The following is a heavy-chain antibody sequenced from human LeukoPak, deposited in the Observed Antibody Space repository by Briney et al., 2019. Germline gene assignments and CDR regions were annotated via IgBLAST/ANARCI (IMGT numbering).Heavy chain of an antibody. CDR1: GYSFSSYW. Sequence: GESLKISCKGSGYSFSSYWIGWVRQMPGKGLEWVGIIYPGDSDTRYSPSFQGQVTVSADKSISTAYLQWSSLKASDTGMYYCARRSGDWGDYWGQGTLVTVSS. CDR3: ARRSGDWGDY. J-gene: IGHJ4*02. CDR2: IYPGDSDT. D-gene: IGHD3/OR15-3a*01. V-gene: IGHV5-51*01.